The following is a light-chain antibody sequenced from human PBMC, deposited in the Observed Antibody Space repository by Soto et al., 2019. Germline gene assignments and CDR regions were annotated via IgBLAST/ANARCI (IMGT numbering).Light chain of an antibody. CDR3: QQYTSYSMWP. V-gene: IGKV1-5*01. J-gene: IGKJ1*01. CDR1: QSISSW. Sequence: DIPMTQSPSTLSASVGDRVTITCRASQSISSWLAWYQQKPGKAPKLLIYDASSLESGVPSRFSGSGSGTELTLTLSSLQPDDFATYRCQQYTSYSMWPFGQGDKVEIK. CDR2: DAS.